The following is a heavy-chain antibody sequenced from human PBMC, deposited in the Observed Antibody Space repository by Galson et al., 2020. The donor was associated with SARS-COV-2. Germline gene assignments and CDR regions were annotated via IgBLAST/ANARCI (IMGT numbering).Heavy chain of an antibody. CDR3: ARDRATAGRGDFGY. CDR2: ISSRSTNI. V-gene: IGHV3-21*01. CDR1: GFTFNYFS. D-gene: IGHD1-1*01. Sequence: VTNSGGSLRLSCAASGFTFNYFSMTWVRQAPGKGLEWISSISSRSTNIWYADSVKGRFTLSRDNARDSVYLQMDSLRVEDTAIYYCARDRATAGRGDFGYWGQGTLVTVSS. J-gene: IGHJ4*02.